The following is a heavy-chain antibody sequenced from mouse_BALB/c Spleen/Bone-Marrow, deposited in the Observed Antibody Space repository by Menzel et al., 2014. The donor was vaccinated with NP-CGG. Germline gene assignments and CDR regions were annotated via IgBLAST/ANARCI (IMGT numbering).Heavy chain of an antibody. CDR1: GYTLTSYW. Sequence: QVQLQQSGAELAKPGASVKMSCKASGYTLTSYWMHWVKQRPGQGLEWIGYINPSTTYSAYNQKFKDKATLTADKSSSTAYMQLSSLTSEDSAVYYCALYYRYDYFDYWGQGTTLTVSS. J-gene: IGHJ2*01. CDR3: ALYYRYDYFDY. CDR2: INPSTTYS. D-gene: IGHD2-14*01. V-gene: IGHV1-7*01.